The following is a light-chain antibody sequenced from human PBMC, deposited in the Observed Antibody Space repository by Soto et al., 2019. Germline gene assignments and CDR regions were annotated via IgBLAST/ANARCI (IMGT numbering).Light chain of an antibody. CDR2: KAS. CDR1: QTISSW. Sequence: DIQMTQSPSTLSGSVGDRVTITCRASQTISSWLAWYQQKPGKAPKLLIYKASTLKSGVPSRFSGSGSGTDFTLTISNLQPDDFATYYCQRNNSYSEAFGHGTKVDI. V-gene: IGKV1-5*03. J-gene: IGKJ1*01. CDR3: QRNNSYSEA.